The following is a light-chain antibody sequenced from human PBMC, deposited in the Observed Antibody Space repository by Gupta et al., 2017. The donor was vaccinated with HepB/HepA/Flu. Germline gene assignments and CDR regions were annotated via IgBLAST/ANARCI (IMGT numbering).Light chain of an antibody. Sequence: QPVLTQSSSASASLGSSVKLTCTLSSRHSSYIVAWHQQQAVKAARYLMKLEGSGTYNKGVRVPVRFSGSSSEADRYLTISNLKSEDEADYYCETGDSTVFGGGTKLTVL. V-gene: IGLV4-60*03. CDR2: LEGSGTY. J-gene: IGLJ2*01. CDR3: ETGDSTV. CDR1: SRHSSYI.